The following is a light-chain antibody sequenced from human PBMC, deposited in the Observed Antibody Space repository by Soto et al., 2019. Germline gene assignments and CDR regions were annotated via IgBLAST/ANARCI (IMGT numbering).Light chain of an antibody. Sequence: EIVLTQSPGTLSLSPGERATLSCRASQSVGSRFLAWYQQKPGQAPRLLIYGASNRATGIPDRFSGSGFGTDFTLTISRLEPEDFAVYYCQQSGTSPPVAFGGGTKVDIK. CDR1: QSVGSRF. V-gene: IGKV3-20*01. CDR2: GAS. CDR3: QQSGTSPPVA. J-gene: IGKJ4*01.